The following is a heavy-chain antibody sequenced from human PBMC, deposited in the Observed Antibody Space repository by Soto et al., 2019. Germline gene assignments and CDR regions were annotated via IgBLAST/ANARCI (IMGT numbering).Heavy chain of an antibody. Sequence: ASVKVSCKASGFTVTRFDLSWVRQVPGQGLEWMGWINPNSGGTNYAQKLQGRVTMTTDTSTSTAYMELRSLRSDDTAVYFCERTGFYYYGSGSPVAVVSWGQGTLVTVSS. CDR2: INPNSGGT. CDR1: GFTVTRFD. V-gene: IGHV1-18*01. J-gene: IGHJ4*02. D-gene: IGHD3-10*01. CDR3: ERTGFYYYGSGSPVAVVS.